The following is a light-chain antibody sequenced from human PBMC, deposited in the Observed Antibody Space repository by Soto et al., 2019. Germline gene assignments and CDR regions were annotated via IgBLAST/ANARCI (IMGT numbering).Light chain of an antibody. CDR2: GAS. CDR3: QQYGNSPIT. Sequence: PGERATLSCRASESVSSSYLAWYQQKPGQAPRLLIYGASSRATGIPDRFSGSGSGTDFTLTISRLEPEDFAVYYCQQYGNSPITFGQGTRLEIK. V-gene: IGKV3-20*01. CDR1: ESVSSSY. J-gene: IGKJ5*01.